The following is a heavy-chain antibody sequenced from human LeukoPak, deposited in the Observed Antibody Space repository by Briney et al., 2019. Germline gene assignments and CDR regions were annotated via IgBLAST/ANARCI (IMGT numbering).Heavy chain of an antibody. D-gene: IGHD3-10*01. CDR3: ARGMARGVIGQNDY. CDR1: GFTFSSYS. Sequence: SGGSLRLSCAASGFTFSSYSMNWVRQAPGKGLEWVSSISSSSSYIYYADSVKGRFTISRDNAKNSLYLQMNSLRAEDTAVYYCARGMARGVIGQNDYWGQGTLVTVSS. J-gene: IGHJ4*02. CDR2: ISSSSSYI. V-gene: IGHV3-21*01.